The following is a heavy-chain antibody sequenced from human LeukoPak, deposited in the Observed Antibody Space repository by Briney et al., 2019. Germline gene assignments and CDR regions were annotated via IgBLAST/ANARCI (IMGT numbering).Heavy chain of an antibody. CDR2: INPNSGGT. J-gene: IGHJ6*02. CDR1: GYTFTGYY. CDR3: ARDLPRGYSSSWYHGFYYYYGMDV. D-gene: IGHD6-13*01. V-gene: IGHV1-2*06. Sequence: GASVKVSCKASGYTFTGYYMHWVRQAPGQGLEWMGRINPNSGGTNYAQKFQGRVTMTRDTSISTAYMELSRLRSDDTAVYYCARDLPRGYSSSWYHGFYYYYGMDVWGQGTTVTVSS.